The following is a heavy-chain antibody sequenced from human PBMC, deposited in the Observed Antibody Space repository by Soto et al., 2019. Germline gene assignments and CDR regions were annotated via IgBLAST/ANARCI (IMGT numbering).Heavy chain of an antibody. Sequence: GGSLRLSCAASGFTVSSNYMSWVRQAPGKGLEWVSVIYSGGSTYYADSVKGRFTISRDNSKITLYLQMNSLRAEDTAVYYCARGKISYAFDIWGQGTMVTGSS. CDR1: GFTVSSNY. V-gene: IGHV3-53*01. J-gene: IGHJ3*02. CDR2: IYSGGST. CDR3: ARGKISYAFDI. D-gene: IGHD3-3*02.